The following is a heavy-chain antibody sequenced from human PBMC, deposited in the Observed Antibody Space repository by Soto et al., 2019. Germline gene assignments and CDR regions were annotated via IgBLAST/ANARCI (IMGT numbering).Heavy chain of an antibody. CDR1: GFTFSSYA. J-gene: IGHJ1*01. V-gene: IGHV3-23*01. Sequence: PGGSLRLSCAASGFTFSSYAMSWVRQAPGKGLEWVSAISGSGGSTYYADSVKGRFTISRDNSKNTLYLQMNSLRAEDTAVYYCAKDYDILTGYYGYFQHWGQGTLVTVSS. CDR3: AKDYDILTGYYGYFQH. CDR2: ISGSGGST. D-gene: IGHD3-9*01.